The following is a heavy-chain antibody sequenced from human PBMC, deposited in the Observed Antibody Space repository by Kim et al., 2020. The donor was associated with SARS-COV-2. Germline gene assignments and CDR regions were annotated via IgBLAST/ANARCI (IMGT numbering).Heavy chain of an antibody. J-gene: IGHJ6*02. D-gene: IGHD5-12*01. Sequence: KFQGRVTITADESTSTAYMDLSSLRSEDTAVYYCAASIGYDSYYFCGMDVWGQGTTVTVSS. V-gene: IGHV1-69*01. CDR3: AASIGYDSYYFCGMDV.